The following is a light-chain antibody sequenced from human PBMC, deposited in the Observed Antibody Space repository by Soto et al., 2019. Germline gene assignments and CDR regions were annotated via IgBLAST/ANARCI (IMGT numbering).Light chain of an antibody. V-gene: IGLV1-40*01. Sequence: QSVLTQPPSVSGAPGQRVTISCSGTSSSIGAGYEVHWYHQLPGTAPKLVVSGNGNRPSGVPDRLSASKSGTSASLAITGLQAEDEAEYYCSSYTNINTRACVFGTGTKVTVL. J-gene: IGLJ1*01. CDR2: GNG. CDR3: SSYTNINTRACV. CDR1: SSSIGAGYE.